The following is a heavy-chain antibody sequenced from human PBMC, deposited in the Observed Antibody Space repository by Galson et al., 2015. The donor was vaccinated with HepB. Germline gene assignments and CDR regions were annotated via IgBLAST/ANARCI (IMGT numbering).Heavy chain of an antibody. D-gene: IGHD5-24*01. CDR3: AKDGPASRDGYNSRGDYFDY. Sequence: SLRLSCAASGFTFSSYAMHWVRQAPGKGLEWVSGISWNSGSIGYADSVKGRFTISRDNAKNSLYLQMNSLRAEDTALYYCAKDGPASRDGYNSRGDYFDYWGQGTLVTVSS. CDR2: ISWNSGSI. J-gene: IGHJ4*02. CDR1: GFTFSSYA. V-gene: IGHV3-9*01.